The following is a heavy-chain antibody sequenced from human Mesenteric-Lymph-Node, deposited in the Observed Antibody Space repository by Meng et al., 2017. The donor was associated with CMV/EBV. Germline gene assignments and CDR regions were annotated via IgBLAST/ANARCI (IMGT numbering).Heavy chain of an antibody. D-gene: IGHD3-22*01. CDR1: GFTFSSYA. Sequence: GESLKISCAASGFTFSSYAMSWVRQGPGKGLEWVSAISGRGTSTYHADSVKGRFTISRDNSKNTLYLQMNSLRAEDTAVYYCAKGDWGLTMIRAIDYWGQGNMVTVSS. J-gene: IGHJ4*02. V-gene: IGHV3-23*01. CDR2: ISGRGTST. CDR3: AKGDWGLTMIRAIDY.